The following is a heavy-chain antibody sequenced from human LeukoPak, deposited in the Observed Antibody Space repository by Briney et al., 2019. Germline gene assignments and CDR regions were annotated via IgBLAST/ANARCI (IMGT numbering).Heavy chain of an antibody. CDR1: GGSISSGSYY. CDR3: SRFAYYDILTGHFDYYYMDV. Sequence: SQTLSLTCTVSGGSISSGSYYWSSIRQPAGKGLEWIGRIYTSGSTNYNPSLKSRVTISVDTSKNQFSLKLSSVTAADTAVCYCSRFAYYDILTGHFDYYYMDVWGKGTTVTVSS. CDR2: IYTSGST. D-gene: IGHD3-9*01. V-gene: IGHV4-61*02. J-gene: IGHJ6*03.